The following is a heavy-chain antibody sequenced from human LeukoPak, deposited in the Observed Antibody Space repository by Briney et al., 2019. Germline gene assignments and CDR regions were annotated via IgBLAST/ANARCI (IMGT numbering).Heavy chain of an antibody. V-gene: IGHV4-38-2*02. CDR2: IYYSGYT. Sequence: SETLSLTCTVSGYSISSGYYWGWIRQPPGKGLEWIGSIYYSGYTYYNPSLESRVTISVDTSKNQFSLKLSSVTAADTAIYYCAKHYMGSSYNRGLDYWGQGTLVTVSS. CDR1: GYSISSGYY. J-gene: IGHJ4*02. CDR3: AKHYMGSSYNRGLDY. D-gene: IGHD3-10*01.